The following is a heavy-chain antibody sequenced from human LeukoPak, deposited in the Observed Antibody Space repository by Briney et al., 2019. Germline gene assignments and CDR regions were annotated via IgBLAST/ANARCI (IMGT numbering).Heavy chain of an antibody. J-gene: IGHJ4*02. V-gene: IGHV3-7*04. CDR3: ARQNFEY. CDR2: IKPDGSGK. Sequence: GGSLRLSCASSGFTFSSYWMNWVRQAPGRGLEWVANIKPDGSGKYYVDSVKGRFTISGDNAKNSLYLQMNSLRAEDTAVYYCARQNFEYWAQGTLVTVSS. CDR1: GFTFSSYW.